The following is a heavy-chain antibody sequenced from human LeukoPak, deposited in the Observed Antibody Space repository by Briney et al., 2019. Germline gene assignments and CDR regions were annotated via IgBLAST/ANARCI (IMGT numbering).Heavy chain of an antibody. V-gene: IGHV3-21*01. CDR2: ISSSSSYI. D-gene: IGHD3-3*01. CDR3: ARDGSPRENYDFWSGYPNWFDP. CDR1: GFIFSSYS. J-gene: IGHJ5*02. Sequence: GSLTLSCPASGFIFSSYSMDWVRQAPGKGMEWESSISSSSSYIYYADSVKGRFTISRDNAKSSLYLQMNSLRAEDTAVYYCARDGSPRENYDFWSGYPNWFDPWGQGTLVTVSS.